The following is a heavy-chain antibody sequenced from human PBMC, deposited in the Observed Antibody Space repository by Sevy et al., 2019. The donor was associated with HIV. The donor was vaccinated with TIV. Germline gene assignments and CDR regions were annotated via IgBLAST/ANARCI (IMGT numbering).Heavy chain of an antibody. CDR1: GFTFSSYS. CDR3: ARDLEEYVGGSYRYFDY. D-gene: IGHD3-16*02. J-gene: IGHJ4*02. V-gene: IGHV3-48*02. Sequence: GGSLRLSCAASGFTFSSYSMNWVRQAPGKGLEWVSYISSSSSTIYYADSVKGRFTISRDNAKNSLYLQMNSLREEDTAVYYCARDLEEYVGGSYRYFDYWGQGTLVTVSS. CDR2: ISSSSSTI.